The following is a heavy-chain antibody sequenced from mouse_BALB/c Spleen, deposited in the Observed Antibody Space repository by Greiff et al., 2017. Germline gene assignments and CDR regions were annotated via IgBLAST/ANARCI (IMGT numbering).Heavy chain of an antibody. D-gene: IGHD2-10*01. CDR1: GFTFSDYY. J-gene: IGHJ4*01. Sequence: EVKLMESGGGLVKPGGSLKLSCAASGFTFSDYYMYWVRQTPEKRLEWVATISDGGSYTYYPDSVKGRFTISRDNAKNNLYLQMSSLKSEDTAMYYCARAYYLYAMDYWGQGTSVTVSS. CDR2: ISDGGSYT. V-gene: IGHV5-4*02. CDR3: ARAYYLYAMDY.